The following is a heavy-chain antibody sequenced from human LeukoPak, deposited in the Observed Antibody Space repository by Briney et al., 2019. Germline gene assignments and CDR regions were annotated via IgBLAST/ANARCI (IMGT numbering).Heavy chain of an antibody. J-gene: IGHJ4*02. CDR2: TYYRSTWYT. D-gene: IGHD1-14*01. CDR3: ARNPFFDY. Sequence: SQTLSLTCAISGDSVSSNSATWNWIRQSPSRGLEWLGRTYYRSTWYTDYAVFVKSRVTINPGTSKNQFSLQLNSVTPEDTAVYYCARNPFFDYWGQGTLVTVSS. V-gene: IGHV6-1*01. CDR1: GDSVSSNSAT.